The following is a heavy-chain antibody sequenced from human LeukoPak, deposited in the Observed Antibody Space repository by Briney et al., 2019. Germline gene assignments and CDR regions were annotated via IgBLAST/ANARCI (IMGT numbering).Heavy chain of an antibody. CDR1: GFTFSSYW. V-gene: IGHV3-23*01. Sequence: PGGSLRLSCAASGFTFSSYWMSWVRQAPERGLEWVSAISTTGGTTYYADSVRGRFTISRDNSRNTLYLQMNSLRAEDTAVYYCAELGITMIGGVWGKGTTVTISS. J-gene: IGHJ6*04. CDR2: ISTTGGTT. CDR3: AELGITMIGGV. D-gene: IGHD3-10*02.